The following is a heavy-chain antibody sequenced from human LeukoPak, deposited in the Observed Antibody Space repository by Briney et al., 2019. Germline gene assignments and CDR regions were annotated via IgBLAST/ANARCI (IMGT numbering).Heavy chain of an antibody. Sequence: PGGSLRLSCAAFGFTVSTNYMSWVRQAPGKGLEWVSVIYRDDTTYYADSVKGRFTISRDNSKNTLYLQMNSLRAEDTAVYFCARAAYDSGSYIVNHDYWGQGTLVTVSS. D-gene: IGHD3-22*01. CDR3: ARAAYDSGSYIVNHDY. CDR1: GFTVSTNY. V-gene: IGHV3-53*01. CDR2: IYRDDTT. J-gene: IGHJ4*02.